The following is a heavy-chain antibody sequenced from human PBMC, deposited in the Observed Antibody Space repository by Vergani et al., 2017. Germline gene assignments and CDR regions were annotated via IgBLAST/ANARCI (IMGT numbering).Heavy chain of an antibody. CDR1: GGSISSYY. V-gene: IGHV4-59*01. D-gene: IGHD2-21*01. J-gene: IGHJ6*03. Sequence: QVQLQESGPGLVKPSETLSLTCTVSGGSISSYYWSWIRQPPGKGLEWIGYIYYSGSTNYNPSLKSRVTISVDTSKNQFSLKLSSVTAADTAVYYCARLTIPDSGYDFLSLDVVVIATNHYYYYYMDVWGKGTTVTVSS. CDR3: ARLTIPDSGYDFLSLDVVVIATNHYYYYYMDV. CDR2: IYYSGST.